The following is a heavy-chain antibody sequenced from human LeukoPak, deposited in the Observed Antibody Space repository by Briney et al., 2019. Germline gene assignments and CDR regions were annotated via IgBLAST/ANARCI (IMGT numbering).Heavy chain of an antibody. D-gene: IGHD4-23*01. CDR2: IYYSGST. V-gene: IGHV4-59*08. J-gene: IGHJ4*02. Sequence: SETLSLTCAVYGGSFSGYYWSWIRQPPGKGLEWIGYIYYSGSTNYNPSLKSRVTISLDTSKNQISPKLSSVTAADTAVYYCARHTTVVPPHYFDYWGQGTLVTVSS. CDR1: GGSFSGYY. CDR3: ARHTTVVPPHYFDY.